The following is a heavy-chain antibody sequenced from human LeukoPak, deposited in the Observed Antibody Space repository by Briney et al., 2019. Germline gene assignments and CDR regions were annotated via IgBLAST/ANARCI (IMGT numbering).Heavy chain of an antibody. CDR1: GASISSYY. CDR3: ASQARRLYYYYMDV. J-gene: IGHJ6*03. CDR2: MYVSGTT. V-gene: IGHV4-4*07. D-gene: IGHD6-6*01. Sequence: SETLSLTCTVSGASISSYYWNWIRQPAGKGLEWIGRMYVSGTTNYNPSLKSRVTMSVDTSKNQFSLKLSSVTAADTAVYYCASQARRLYYYYMDVWGKGTTVTVSS.